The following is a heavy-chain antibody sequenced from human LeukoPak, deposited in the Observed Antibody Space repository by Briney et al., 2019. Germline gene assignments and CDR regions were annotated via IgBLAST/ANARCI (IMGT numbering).Heavy chain of an antibody. V-gene: IGHV4-59*01. CDR3: ARAGGYSGYVSN. CDR2: IYYSGTA. D-gene: IGHD5-12*01. CDR1: GGSISSYY. J-gene: IGHJ4*02. Sequence: PSETLSLTCTVSGGSISSYYWTWTRQPPGKGLEWIGYIYYSGTAYYNPSLKSRVTISLEMSKNKFSLNLTSVNVADTAVYYCARAGGYSGYVSNWGQGTLVTVSS.